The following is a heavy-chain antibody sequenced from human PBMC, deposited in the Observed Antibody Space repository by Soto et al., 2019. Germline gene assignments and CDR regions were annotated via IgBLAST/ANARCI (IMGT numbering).Heavy chain of an antibody. J-gene: IGHJ6*02. V-gene: IGHV5-51*01. CDR2: IYPGDSDT. Sequence: HGESLKISCKGSGYRLTNYWIGWVRQMPGKGLEWMGIIYPGDSDTRYSPSFQGQVTISADKSISTAYLQWSSLKASDTAMYYCTTSATGDYYYYAMDVWGQGTTVTVSS. D-gene: IGHD7-27*01. CDR1: GYRLTNYW. CDR3: TTSATGDYYYYAMDV.